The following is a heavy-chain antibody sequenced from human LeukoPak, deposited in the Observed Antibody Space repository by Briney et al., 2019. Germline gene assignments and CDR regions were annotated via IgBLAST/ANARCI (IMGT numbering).Heavy chain of an antibody. CDR1: GFTFSSYW. J-gene: IGHJ4*02. CDR2: INSDGSST. D-gene: IGHD6-19*01. CDR3: SREPGVAVAGPDY. V-gene: IGHV3-74*01. Sequence: GGSLRLSCGASGFTFSSYWMHWVRQAPGKGLAWVSRINSDGSSTSYADSVKGRFTISRDNAKNTLYLQMNSLRAEDTAVYYWSREPGVAVAGPDYWGQGNLVT.